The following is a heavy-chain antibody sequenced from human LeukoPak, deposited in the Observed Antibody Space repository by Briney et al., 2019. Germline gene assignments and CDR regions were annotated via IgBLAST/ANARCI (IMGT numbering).Heavy chain of an antibody. J-gene: IGHJ4*02. V-gene: IGHV1-3*01. CDR2: INAGNGNT. CDR1: GYTFTSYA. Sequence: VASVKVSCTASGYTFTSYAMHWVRQAPGQRLEWMGWINAGNGNTKYSQKFQGKVTITRDTSASTAYMELSSLRSEDTAVYYCARICDFWSGYHDLLYWGQGTLVTVSS. CDR3: ARICDFWSGYHDLLY. D-gene: IGHD3-3*01.